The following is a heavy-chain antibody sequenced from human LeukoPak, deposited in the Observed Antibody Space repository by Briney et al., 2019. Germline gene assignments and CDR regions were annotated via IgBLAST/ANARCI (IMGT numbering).Heavy chain of an antibody. CDR2: IYHSGST. D-gene: IGHD3-22*01. Sequence: SETLSLTCTVSGYSISSGYYWGWIRQPPGKGLEWIGSIYHSGSTYYNPSLKSRVTISVDTSKNQFSLKLSSVTAADTAVYYCARVGSGYYHWGQGTLVTVSS. J-gene: IGHJ5*02. CDR3: ARVGSGYYH. V-gene: IGHV4-38-2*02. CDR1: GYSISSGYY.